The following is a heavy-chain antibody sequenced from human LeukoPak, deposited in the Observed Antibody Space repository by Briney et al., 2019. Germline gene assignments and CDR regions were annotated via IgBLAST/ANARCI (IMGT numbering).Heavy chain of an antibody. CDR1: GGSISGSSYF. V-gene: IGHV4-61*01. D-gene: IGHD3-16*01. CDR3: ARSVVYNYYYYGMDV. Sequence: QPSETLSLTCTVSGGSISGSSYFWTWIRQPPGKGLEWLGYIYYSGSTNYNPSLKSRVTISVDTSKNQISLNLSPVTAADTAVYYCARSVVYNYYYYGMDVWGQGTTVTVSS. CDR2: IYYSGST. J-gene: IGHJ6*02.